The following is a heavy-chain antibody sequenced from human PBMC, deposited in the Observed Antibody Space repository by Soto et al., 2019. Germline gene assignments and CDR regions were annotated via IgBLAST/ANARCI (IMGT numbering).Heavy chain of an antibody. CDR2: FYYSEST. D-gene: IGHD2-2*01. J-gene: IGHJ6*02. Sequence: SETLSLTCTVSGGSITRGGYYWSWIRQHPGEGLEWIGSFYYSESTYYNPSLESRVTISVDTSKNQFSLKVSSVTVADTAVYYCARGGTSNYYYYGLDVWGQGTTVTVSS. V-gene: IGHV4-39*01. CDR1: GGSITRGGYY. CDR3: ARGGTSNYYYYGLDV.